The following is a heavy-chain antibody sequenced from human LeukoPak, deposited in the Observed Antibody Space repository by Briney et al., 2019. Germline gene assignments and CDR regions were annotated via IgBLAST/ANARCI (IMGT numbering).Heavy chain of an antibody. D-gene: IGHD3-22*01. CDR2: IYTSGST. V-gene: IGHV4-61*02. CDR1: GGSISSGSYY. Sequence: PSQTLSLTCTVSGGSISSGSYYWSWIRQPAGKGLEWIGRIYTSGSTNYNPSLKSRVTISVDTSKNQFSLKLSSVTAADTAVYYCARQAPMIVVVITTGFAFDIWGQGTMVTVSS. J-gene: IGHJ3*02. CDR3: ARQAPMIVVVITTGFAFDI.